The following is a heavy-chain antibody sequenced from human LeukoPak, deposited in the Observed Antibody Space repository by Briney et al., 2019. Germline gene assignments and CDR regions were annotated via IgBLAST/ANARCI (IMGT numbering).Heavy chain of an antibody. Sequence: SETLSLTCTVSGGSISSYYWSWIRQPPGKGLEWIGYIYYSGSTNYNPSLKSRVTISVDTSKNQFSLKLSSVTAADTAVYYCARDLARGGYVDYWGRGTLVTVSS. V-gene: IGHV4-59*01. J-gene: IGHJ4*02. CDR1: GGSISSYY. CDR3: ARDLARGGYVDY. D-gene: IGHD2-15*01. CDR2: IYYSGST.